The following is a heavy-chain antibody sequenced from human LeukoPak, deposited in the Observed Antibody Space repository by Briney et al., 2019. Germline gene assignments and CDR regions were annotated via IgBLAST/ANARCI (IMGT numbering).Heavy chain of an antibody. Sequence: GGSLRLSCAASEFTFSSYSMNWVRQAPGKGLEWVSDISGSGGTIYYADSVKGRFTISRDNAKNSLYLQMNSLRDEDTAVYYCARDGWSYYLQDGPWFDPWGQGTLVTVSS. CDR2: ISGSGGTI. V-gene: IGHV3-48*02. CDR3: ARDGWSYYLQDGPWFDP. J-gene: IGHJ5*02. CDR1: EFTFSSYS. D-gene: IGHD1-26*01.